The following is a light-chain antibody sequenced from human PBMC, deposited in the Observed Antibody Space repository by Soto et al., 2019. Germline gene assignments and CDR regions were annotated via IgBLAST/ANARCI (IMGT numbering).Light chain of an antibody. CDR1: QSVSSY. Sequence: EIVSTQSPATLSLSPGETATLSCRASQSVSSYLAWYQQKPGQAPRLLIYDASNRATGIPDRFSGSGSGTDFTLTISSLEPEDFAVYYCHQRGSWPRGTFGQGTKVDI. CDR2: DAS. CDR3: HQRGSWPRGT. V-gene: IGKV3-11*01. J-gene: IGKJ1*01.